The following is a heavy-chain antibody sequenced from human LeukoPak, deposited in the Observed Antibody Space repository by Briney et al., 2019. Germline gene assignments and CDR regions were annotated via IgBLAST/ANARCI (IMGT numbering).Heavy chain of an antibody. CDR3: ARDRGVRQQLVVDY. CDR2: INPNSGGT. J-gene: IGHJ4*02. D-gene: IGHD6-13*01. V-gene: IGHV1-2*06. CDR1: GYTFTGYY. Sequence: ASVKVSCKASGYTFTGYYMPWVRQAPGQGLEWMGRINPNSGGTNYAQKFQGRVTMTRDTSISTAYMELSRLRSDDTAVYYCARDRGVRQQLVVDYWGQGTLVTVSS.